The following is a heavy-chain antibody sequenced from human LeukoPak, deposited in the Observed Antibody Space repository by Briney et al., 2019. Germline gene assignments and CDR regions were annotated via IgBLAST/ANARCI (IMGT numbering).Heavy chain of an antibody. V-gene: IGHV1-69*13. CDR3: ARDVRHRYCSSSSCYWGWLDP. J-gene: IGHJ5*02. CDR1: GGTFSSYA. D-gene: IGHD2-2*01. Sequence: ASVKVSCKASGGTFSSYAITWVRQAPGQGLEWMGGIIPIFGTANYARKFQDRVTITADGSTSTAYMELSSLRSEDTAVYYCARDVRHRYCSSSSCYWGWLDPWGQGTLVTVSS. CDR2: IIPIFGTA.